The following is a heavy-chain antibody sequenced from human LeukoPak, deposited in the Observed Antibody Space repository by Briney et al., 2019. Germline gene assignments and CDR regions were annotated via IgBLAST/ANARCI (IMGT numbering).Heavy chain of an antibody. V-gene: IGHV3-23*01. J-gene: IGHJ4*02. D-gene: IGHD6-19*01. CDR2: IDVSGDTE. CDR3: AQGYSSGWYPN. CDR1: GFTITNYG. Sequence: GGSLRLSCAVSGFTITNYGMSWVRQAPGKGLEWVSAIDVSGDTEYYADSVKGRFIISRDNSRNTLYLQINSLRGEDTALYYCAQGYSSGWYPNWAQGTLVTVSS.